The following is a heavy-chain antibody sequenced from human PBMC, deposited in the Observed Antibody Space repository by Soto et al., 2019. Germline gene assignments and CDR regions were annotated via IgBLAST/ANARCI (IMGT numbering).Heavy chain of an antibody. CDR2: ISGSGGST. Sequence: GGSLRLSCAASGFTFSSYAMSWVRQAPGKGLEWVSAISGSGGSTYYADSVKGRFTISRDNSKSTLYLQMNSLRAEDTAVYYCAKVYYYDSSGYPFDYWGQRTLVTVSS. CDR1: GFTFSSYA. J-gene: IGHJ4*02. V-gene: IGHV3-23*01. D-gene: IGHD3-22*01. CDR3: AKVYYYDSSGYPFDY.